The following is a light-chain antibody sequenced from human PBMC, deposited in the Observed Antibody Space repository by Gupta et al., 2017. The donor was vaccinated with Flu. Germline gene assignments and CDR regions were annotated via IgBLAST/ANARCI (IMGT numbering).Light chain of an antibody. Sequence: DIQMTQSPSTLSASVGDRVTITCRASQSISSWLAWYQQKPGKAPKLLIYKASSLESGVPSRFSGSGSGTEFTLTISSLQPDDFATYYCHQEHSYQCTFGQGTKVEIK. CDR1: QSISSW. J-gene: IGKJ2*02. V-gene: IGKV1-5*03. CDR2: KAS. CDR3: HQEHSYQCT.